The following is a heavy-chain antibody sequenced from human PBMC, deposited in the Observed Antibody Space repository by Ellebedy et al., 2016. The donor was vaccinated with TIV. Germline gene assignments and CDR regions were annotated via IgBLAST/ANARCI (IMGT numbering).Heavy chain of an antibody. CDR3: V. J-gene: IGHJ6*02. D-gene: IGHD6-13*01. V-gene: IGHV1-3*01. CDR2: INAGNGNT. CDR1: GHTFTSYI. Sequence: ASVKVSCKASGHTFTSYIMHWVRQAPGQRLEWMGWINAGNGNTKYSQKFQGRITITRDTSASTAYYCARDGAAAGYYYGMDVWGQGTTVTVSS.